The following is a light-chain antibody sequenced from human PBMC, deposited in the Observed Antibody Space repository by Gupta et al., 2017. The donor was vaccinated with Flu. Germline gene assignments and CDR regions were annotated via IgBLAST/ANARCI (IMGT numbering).Light chain of an antibody. V-gene: IGLV5-45*02. J-gene: IGLJ3*02. CDR2: YKSDSDN. Sequence: VLPPPSSLSASPGASASLPCTLRSDITIDTYRIYWYQQKPGSPPHFLLRYKSDSDNQQDSGVPARFSGFKDASANVGILLIAGRQADDEDDYYWKTGHDSDWVFGGGTKLTVL. CDR1: SDITIDTYR. CDR3: KTGHDSDWV.